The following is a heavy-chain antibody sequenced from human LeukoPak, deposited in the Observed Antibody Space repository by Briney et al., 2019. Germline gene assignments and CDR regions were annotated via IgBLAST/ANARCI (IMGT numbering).Heavy chain of an antibody. CDR2: ISGSGGST. J-gene: IGHJ4*02. CDR1: GFTFSSYA. CDR3: AKESYYDILTGYLS. V-gene: IGHV3-23*01. D-gene: IGHD3-9*01. Sequence: TGGSLRLSCAASGFTFSSYAMSWVRQAPGKGLEWVSAISGSGGSTYYADSVKGRFTISRDNSKNTLYLQMNSLRAEDTAVYHCAKESYYDILTGYLSWGQGTLVTVSS.